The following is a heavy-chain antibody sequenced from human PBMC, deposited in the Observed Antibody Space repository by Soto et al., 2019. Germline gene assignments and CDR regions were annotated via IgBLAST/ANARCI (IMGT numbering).Heavy chain of an antibody. J-gene: IGHJ4*02. CDR2: IDPSDSYT. CDR3: ARQIYDSDTGPNFQYYFDS. D-gene: IGHD3-22*01. CDR1: GYSFTSYW. V-gene: IGHV5-10-1*01. Sequence: GESLKISCKGSGYSFTSYWISWVRQMPGKGLEWMGRIDPSDSYTNYSPSFQVHVTISADKSISTAYLQWSSLKASYTAMYYCARQIYDSDTGPNFQYYFDSWGQGTPVTVS.